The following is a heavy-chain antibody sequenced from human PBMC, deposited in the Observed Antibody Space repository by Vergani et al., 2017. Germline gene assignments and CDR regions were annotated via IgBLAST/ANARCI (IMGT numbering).Heavy chain of an antibody. CDR3: AKARGMARQLERRGAFDI. J-gene: IGHJ3*02. V-gene: IGHV3-9*01. Sequence: EVQLVESGGVVVQPGGSLRLSCAASGFTFDDYTMHWVRQAPGKGLEWVSGISWNSGSIGYADSVKGRFTISRDNAKNSLYLQMNSLRAEDTALYYCAKARGMARQLERRGAFDIWGQGTMVTVSS. CDR2: ISWNSGSI. D-gene: IGHD1-1*01. CDR1: GFTFDDYT.